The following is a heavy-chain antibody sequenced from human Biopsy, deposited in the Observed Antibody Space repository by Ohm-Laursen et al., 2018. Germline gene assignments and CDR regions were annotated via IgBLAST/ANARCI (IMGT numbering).Heavy chain of an antibody. CDR3: ARGNGPSA. J-gene: IGHJ5*02. D-gene: IGHD4-11*01. CDR1: GITFTSDW. CDR2: IREHGNEE. Sequence: GSLRLSCAASGITFTSDWMSWVRQAPGKGLEWVAIIREHGNEEFYVDSVKGRFTISGDNARNSVYLQMNSLRAEDTAIYYCARGNGPSAWGQGTLVTVSS. V-gene: IGHV3-7*04.